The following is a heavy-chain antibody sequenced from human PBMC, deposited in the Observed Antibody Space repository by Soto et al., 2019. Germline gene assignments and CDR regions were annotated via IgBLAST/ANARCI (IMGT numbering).Heavy chain of an antibody. D-gene: IGHD3-3*01. CDR1: GYTFTGYY. CDR3: ARSSGITDSSDV. J-gene: IGHJ6*02. CDR2: INPNSGGT. Sequence: ASVKVSCKASGYTFTGYYMHWVRQAPGQELEWMGWINPNSGGTNYAQKFQGRVTMTRDTSISTAYMELSRLRSDDTAVYYCARSSGITDSSDVWGQGTTVTVSS. V-gene: IGHV1-2*02.